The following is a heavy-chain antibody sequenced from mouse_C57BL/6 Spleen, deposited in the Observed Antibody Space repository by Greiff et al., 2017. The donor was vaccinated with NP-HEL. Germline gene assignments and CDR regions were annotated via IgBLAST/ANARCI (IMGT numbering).Heavy chain of an antibody. V-gene: IGHV1-52*01. J-gene: IGHJ2*01. CDR1: GYTFTSYW. CDR3: ARGYYGGYYFDY. D-gene: IGHD1-1*01. CDR2: IDPSDSET. Sequence: VQLQQPGAELVRPGSSVKLSCKASGYTFTSYWMHWVKQRPIQGLEWIGNIDPSDSETHYNQKFKDKATLTVDKSSSTAYRQLSSLTCEDSAVYYCARGYYGGYYFDYWGQGTTLTVSS.